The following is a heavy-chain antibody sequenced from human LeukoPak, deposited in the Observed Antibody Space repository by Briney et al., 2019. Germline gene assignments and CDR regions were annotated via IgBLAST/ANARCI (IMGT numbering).Heavy chain of an antibody. V-gene: IGHV1-69*05. D-gene: IGHD6-13*01. J-gene: IGHJ4*02. CDR2: IIPMFGTA. CDR3: ARKLVLDY. CDR1: RGTFSSYA. Sequence: GASVKVSCKASRGTFSSYAISWVRQAPGQGLEWMGGIIPMFGTANYAQKFQGRVTLTTDTSTNTAYMELRSLRSDDTAVYYCARKLVLDYWSQGTVVTVSS.